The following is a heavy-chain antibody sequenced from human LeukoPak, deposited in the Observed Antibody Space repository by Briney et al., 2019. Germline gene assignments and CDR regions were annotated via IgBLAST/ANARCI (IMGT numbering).Heavy chain of an antibody. D-gene: IGHD6-19*01. V-gene: IGHV3-49*04. CDR1: GFTFGDYA. Sequence: GGSLRLSCTASGFTFGDYAMSWVRQAPGKGLEWVGYIRNRAYGGAAEYAAPVKGRFTITRDDSKSIAYLQMSSLNIEDTAVYYCAASSGFDYWGQGTLVTVSS. CDR3: AASSGFDY. J-gene: IGHJ4*02. CDR2: IRNRAYGGAA.